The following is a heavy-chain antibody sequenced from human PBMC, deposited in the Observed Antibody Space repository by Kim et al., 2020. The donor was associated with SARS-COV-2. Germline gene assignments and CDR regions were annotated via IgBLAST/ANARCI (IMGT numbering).Heavy chain of an antibody. V-gene: IGHV3-11*03. CDR3: ARVGYDYVWGSYRDYYYYYGIDV. CDR1: GFTFSDYY. J-gene: IGHJ6*02. CDR2: INSSSSYT. Sequence: GGSLRLSCAASGFTFSDYYMSWIRQAPGKGLEWVSYINSSSSYTNYADSVKGRFTISKDNAKNSLYLQMNSLRAEDTAVYYRARVGYDYVWGSYRDYYYYYGIDVWGQRTTVTVSS. D-gene: IGHD3-16*02.